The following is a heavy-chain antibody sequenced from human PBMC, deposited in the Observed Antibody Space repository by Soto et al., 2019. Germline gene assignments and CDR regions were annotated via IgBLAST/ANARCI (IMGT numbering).Heavy chain of an antibody. CDR2: INAGYGNT. V-gene: IGHV1-3*01. CDR3: ARDTGDGTFDF. CDR1: GYTFSSYA. D-gene: IGHD7-27*01. J-gene: IGHJ4*02. Sequence: ASVKVSCKASGYTFSSYAMHWVRQAPGQRLEWMGWINAGYGNTKSSQKFQDRATISRDTSASTAYMELTSLRSEDTAVYYCARDTGDGTFDFWGQGTLVTVSS.